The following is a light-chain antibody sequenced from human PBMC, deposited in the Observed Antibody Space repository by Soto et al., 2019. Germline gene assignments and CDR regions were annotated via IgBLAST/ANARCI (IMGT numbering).Light chain of an antibody. V-gene: IGKV3D-15*01. Sequence: EIVMTQSPATLSVSPGERATLSCRASQSVSSNFAWYQQRPAQAPRLLIYDVSPMATGVPTRFSGSGSGTEFTLTISSLQSEDFAVYYCQQYHDWPLTFGGGTRVEIK. CDR2: DVS. CDR1: QSVSSN. CDR3: QQYHDWPLT. J-gene: IGKJ4*01.